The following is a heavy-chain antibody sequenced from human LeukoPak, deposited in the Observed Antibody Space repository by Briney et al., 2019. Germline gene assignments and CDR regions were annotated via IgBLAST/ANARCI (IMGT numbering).Heavy chain of an antibody. CDR2: IWYDGSNK. CDR3: AKDPVRFLEWLYYFDY. CDR1: GFTFSSYV. D-gene: IGHD3-3*01. J-gene: IGHJ4*02. Sequence: GGSLRLSCAASGFTFSSYVMHWVRQAPGKGLEWVAVIWYDGSNKYYADSVKGRFTISRDNSKNTLYLQMNSLRAEDTAVYYCAKDPVRFLEWLYYFDYWGQGTLVTVSS. V-gene: IGHV3-33*06.